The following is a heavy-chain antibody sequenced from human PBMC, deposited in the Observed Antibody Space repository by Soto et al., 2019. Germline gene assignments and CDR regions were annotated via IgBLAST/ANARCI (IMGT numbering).Heavy chain of an antibody. Sequence: SETLYLTCTVSGGSISSYYWSWIRQPPGKGLEWIGYIYYSGSTNYNPSLKSRVTISVDTSKNQFSPKLSSVTAADTAVYYCARTDTAMVTQGSFWFDPWGQGTLVTVSS. D-gene: IGHD5-18*01. CDR2: IYYSGST. CDR1: GGSISSYY. CDR3: ARTDTAMVTQGSFWFDP. V-gene: IGHV4-59*01. J-gene: IGHJ5*02.